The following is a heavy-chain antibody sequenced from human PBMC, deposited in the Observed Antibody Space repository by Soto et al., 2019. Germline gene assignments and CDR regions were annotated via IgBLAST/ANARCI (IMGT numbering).Heavy chain of an antibody. CDR1: GYTLTELS. CDR3: VTDVFSSSWYIR. J-gene: IGHJ4*02. CDR2: FDPEDGET. V-gene: IGHV1-24*01. Sequence: ASVKVSCKVSGYTLTELSMHWVRQAPGKGLEWMGGFDPEDGETIYAQKFQGRVTMTEDTSTDTAYMELSSLRSEDTAVYYCVTDVFSSSWYIRWGQGTLVTVSS. D-gene: IGHD6-13*01.